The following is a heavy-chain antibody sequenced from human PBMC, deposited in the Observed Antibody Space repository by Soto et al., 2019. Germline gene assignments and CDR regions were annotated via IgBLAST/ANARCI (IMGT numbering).Heavy chain of an antibody. V-gene: IGHV3-13*01. J-gene: IGHJ6*02. CDR2: IGTAGDT. CDR3: ARGGWAMVNYYYGMDV. CDR1: GLTFSSYG. Sequence: GGSLRLSCVASGLTFSSYGMHWVRQATGKGLEWVSAIGTAGDTYYPGSVKGRFTISRENAKNSLYLQMNSLRAEDTAVYYCARGGWAMVNYYYGMDVWGQGTTVTV. D-gene: IGHD5-18*01.